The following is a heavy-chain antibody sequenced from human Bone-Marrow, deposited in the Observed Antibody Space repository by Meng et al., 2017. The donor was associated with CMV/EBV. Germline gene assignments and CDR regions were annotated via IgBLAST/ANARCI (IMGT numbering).Heavy chain of an antibody. J-gene: IGHJ4*02. D-gene: IGHD5-24*01. V-gene: IGHV1-2*02. CDR3: ARGWRDGFYSARFGY. Sequence: ASVKVSCKASVYTFTGYYMHWVRQAPGQGLEWMGWINPNSGGTNYAQKFKGRVTMTRDTSISTAYMELSRLRSDDTAVYYCARGWRDGFYSARFGYWGQGTLVTVSS. CDR2: INPNSGGT. CDR1: VYTFTGYY.